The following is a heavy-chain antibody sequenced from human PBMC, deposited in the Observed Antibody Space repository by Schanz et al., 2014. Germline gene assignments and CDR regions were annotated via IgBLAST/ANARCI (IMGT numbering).Heavy chain of an antibody. CDR3: ARDTTWRLDL. V-gene: IGHV4-61*02. CDR2: VFPNGIT. D-gene: IGHD1-1*01. J-gene: IGHJ2*01. CDR1: GGSIRSGTYY. Sequence: QVQLQESGPGLVKPSQTLSLTCTVSGGSIRSGTYYWSWIRQPAGKALEWVGRVFPNGITNYNPSLKSRVPIALVSSKTQFSLALAALAAADTAVYYCARDTTWRLDLWGRGTLVTVSS.